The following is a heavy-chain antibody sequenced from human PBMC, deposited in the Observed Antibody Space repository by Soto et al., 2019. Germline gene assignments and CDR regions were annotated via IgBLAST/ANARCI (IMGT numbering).Heavy chain of an antibody. D-gene: IGHD6-13*01. CDR3: ARYRGRYSSSSTNYYYYGMDV. CDR1: GGSISSYY. J-gene: IGHJ6*02. Sequence: PWETLSLTCTVSGGSISSYYWSWIRQPPGKGLEWIGYIYYSGSTNYNPSLKSRVTISVDTSKNQFSLKLSSVTAADTAVYYCARYRGRYSSSSTNYYYYGMDVWGQGTTVTVSS. V-gene: IGHV4-59*01. CDR2: IYYSGST.